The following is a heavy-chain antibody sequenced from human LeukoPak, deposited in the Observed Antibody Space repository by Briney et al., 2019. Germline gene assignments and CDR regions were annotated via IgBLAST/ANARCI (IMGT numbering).Heavy chain of an antibody. J-gene: IGHJ4*02. CDR1: GFIFSSYS. Sequence: GGSLRLSCAASGFIFSSYSMNWVRQAPGKGLEWVSSISSSSSYIYYADSVKGRFTISRDNAKNSLYLQMNSLRAEDTAVYYCARGSGWNNFDYWGQGTLVTVSS. CDR2: ISSSSSYI. CDR3: ARGSGWNNFDY. V-gene: IGHV3-21*01. D-gene: IGHD6-19*01.